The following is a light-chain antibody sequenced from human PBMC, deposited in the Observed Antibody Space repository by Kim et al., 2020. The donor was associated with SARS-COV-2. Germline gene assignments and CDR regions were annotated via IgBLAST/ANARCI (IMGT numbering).Light chain of an antibody. V-gene: IGLV3-27*01. CDR2: KDS. CDR3: YSAADNNLGV. Sequence: PGQTAQITCSGDELAKKYARWFQHKPGQTPVLVIYKDSERPSGIPERFAGSSSGTTVTLTISGAQVEDEADYYCYSAADNNLGVFGGGTQLTVL. J-gene: IGLJ2*01. CDR1: ELAKKY.